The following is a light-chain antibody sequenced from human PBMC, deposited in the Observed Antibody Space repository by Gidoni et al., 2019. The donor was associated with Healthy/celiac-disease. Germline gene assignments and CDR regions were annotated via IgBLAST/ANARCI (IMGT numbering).Light chain of an antibody. Sequence: EIVMTQSPATLSVSPGARATLSCRASQSVSSNLTWYQQKPGQAPRLLIYGASTRDTGLPARFSGSGSGTEFTLTISSLQSEDFAVYYCQQYNNWPFGTFGQGTKVEIK. CDR1: QSVSSN. CDR3: QQYNNWPFGT. V-gene: IGKV3-15*01. J-gene: IGKJ1*01. CDR2: GAS.